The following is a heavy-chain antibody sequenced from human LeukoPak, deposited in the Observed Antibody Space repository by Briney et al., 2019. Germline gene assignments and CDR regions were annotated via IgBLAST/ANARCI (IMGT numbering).Heavy chain of an antibody. CDR2: IWYDGSNK. CDR3: ARRMQLARPPYCYYGMDV. V-gene: IGHV3-33*01. J-gene: IGHJ6*02. CDR1: GFTFSSYG. D-gene: IGHD6-13*01. Sequence: GGSLRLSCAASGFTFSSYGMHWVRQAPGKGLEWVAVIWYDGSNKYYADSVKGRFTISRDNSKNTLYLQMNSLRAEDTAVYYCARRMQLARPPYCYYGMDVWGQGTTVTVSS.